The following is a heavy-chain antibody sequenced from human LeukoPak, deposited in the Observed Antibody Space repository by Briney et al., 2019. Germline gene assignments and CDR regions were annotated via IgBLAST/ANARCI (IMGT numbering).Heavy chain of an antibody. V-gene: IGHV4-34*12. D-gene: IGHD5-12*01. CDR2: IIQSGST. CDR3: ARTRSGYDFL. CDR1: GGSFSGHY. J-gene: IGHJ4*02. Sequence: SETLSLTCAVYGGSFSGHYWNWIRQPPGKGLEWIGEIIQSGSTNYNPSLKSRVTISVDTSKNQFSLKLSSVTAADTAVYYCARTRSGYDFLWGQGTLVTVSS.